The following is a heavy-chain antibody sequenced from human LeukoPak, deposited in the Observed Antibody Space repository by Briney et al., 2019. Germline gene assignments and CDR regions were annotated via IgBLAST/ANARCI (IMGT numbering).Heavy chain of an antibody. V-gene: IGHV3-74*03. CDR1: GFSFRSYW. Sequence: GGSLRLSCAASGFSFRSYWMHWVRQAPGKGLVWVSHINSDGSTTAYADSVKGRFTISRDNAENTLYLQMNSLRAEDTAVYYCTRDSGTGSAWYPFDYWGQGTLVTVSS. J-gene: IGHJ4*02. D-gene: IGHD6-19*01. CDR3: TRDSGTGSAWYPFDY. CDR2: INSDGSTT.